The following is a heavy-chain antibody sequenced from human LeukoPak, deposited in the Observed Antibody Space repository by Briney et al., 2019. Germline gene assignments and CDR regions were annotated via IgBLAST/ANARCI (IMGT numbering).Heavy chain of an antibody. V-gene: IGHV5-51*01. CDR2: IYPGDSDT. Sequence: GESLKISCKGSGYSFTSYWIGWMRPMTGKGLEWMGIIYPGDSDTRYSPSFQGQVTISADKSISTAYLQWSSLKASDTAMYYCARQGSGYSPTYYYYMDVWGKGTTVTISS. CDR3: ARQGSGYSPTYYYYMDV. J-gene: IGHJ6*03. D-gene: IGHD5-18*01. CDR1: GYSFTSYW.